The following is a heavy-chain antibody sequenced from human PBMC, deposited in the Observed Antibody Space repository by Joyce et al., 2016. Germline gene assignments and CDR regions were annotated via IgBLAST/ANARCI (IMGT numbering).Heavy chain of an antibody. Sequence: QVLLVQSGATVKRPGSSLKVSCNSSGGAFSNFTVNWVRQAPRQRREWMGGIIPFFGAAKYAEQFQGRVTLTADVSTRTAFMELSSLTSADTAVYYCARGGTSSDHFFFYTLDIWGPGTTVIVSS. CDR1: GGAFSNFT. D-gene: IGHD1-14*01. V-gene: IGHV1-69*12. J-gene: IGHJ6*02. CDR3: ARGGTSSDHFFFYTLDI. CDR2: IIPFFGAA.